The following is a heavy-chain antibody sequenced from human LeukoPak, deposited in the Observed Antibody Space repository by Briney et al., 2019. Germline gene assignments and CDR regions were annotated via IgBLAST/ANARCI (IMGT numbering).Heavy chain of an antibody. V-gene: IGHV1-69*13. J-gene: IGHJ4*02. D-gene: IGHD5-18*01. Sequence: VASVKVSCKASGGTFSSYAISWVRQAPGQGLEWMGGIIPIFGTANYAQKFQGRVTITADESTSTAYMELSSLRSEDTAVYYCARDLINTAMGFDYWGQGTLVTVSS. CDR3: ARDLINTAMGFDY. CDR1: GGTFSSYA. CDR2: IIPIFGTA.